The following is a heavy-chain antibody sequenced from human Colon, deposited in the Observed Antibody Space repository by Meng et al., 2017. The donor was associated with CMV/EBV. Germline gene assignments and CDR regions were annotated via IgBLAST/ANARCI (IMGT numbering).Heavy chain of an antibody. Sequence: SVKVSCKASGGTFSSNTISWVRQAPGQGLEWMGKITPIVGMTNYAQRFQGRVTMTRDTSINTAYLELSGLTSDDTAIYYCARDGQQVVFGGPGLGSLVADMDVWGQGTAVTVSS. D-gene: IGHD6-13*01. CDR3: ARDGQQVVFGGPGLGSLVADMDV. CDR1: GGTFSSNT. CDR2: ITPIVGMT. J-gene: IGHJ6*02. V-gene: IGHV1-69*04.